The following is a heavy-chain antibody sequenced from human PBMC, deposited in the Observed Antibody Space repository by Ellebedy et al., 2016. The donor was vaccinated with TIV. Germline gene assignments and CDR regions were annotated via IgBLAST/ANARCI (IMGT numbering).Heavy chain of an antibody. D-gene: IGHD2-21*02. CDR1: GFTFSSYA. Sequence: GESLKISCAASGFTFSSYAMHWVRQAPGKGLEWMGLISYDGNNKYYADYVKGRFTISRDNSKNSLYLQVNSLGTEDTGVYYCVREKVTLLDYWGQGILVTVSS. CDR3: VREKVTLLDY. J-gene: IGHJ4*02. CDR2: ISYDGNNK. V-gene: IGHV3-30-3*01.